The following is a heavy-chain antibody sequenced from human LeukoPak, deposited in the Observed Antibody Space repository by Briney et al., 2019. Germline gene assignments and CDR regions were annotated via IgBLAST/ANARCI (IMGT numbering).Heavy chain of an antibody. D-gene: IGHD6-13*01. CDR3: AKGGSSSHNWFDP. Sequence: PGGSLRLSCAASGFTFSDYGMHWVRQAPGKGLEWVAFVRNDGSNEYYPDSVEGRFTISRDNSRNTLYLQMNSLRAEDTAVYYCAKGGSSSHNWFDPWGQGTLVTVSS. J-gene: IGHJ5*02. CDR2: VRNDGSNE. V-gene: IGHV3-30*02. CDR1: GFTFSDYG.